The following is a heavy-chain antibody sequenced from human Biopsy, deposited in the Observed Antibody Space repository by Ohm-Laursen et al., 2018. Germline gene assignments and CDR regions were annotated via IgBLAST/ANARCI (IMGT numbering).Heavy chain of an antibody. CDR2: INWNGRST. V-gene: IGHV3-20*04. CDR3: ARAKYSNSWYYFDY. J-gene: IGHJ4*02. Sequence: SLRLSCAASGFTFDNNGMSWVRQIPGKGLEWVSGINWNGRSTEYADSVQGRFTISRDNAKNSLYLQMNSLRAEDTALYYCARAKYSNSWYYFDYWGQGTLVTVSS. CDR1: GFTFDNNG. D-gene: IGHD6-13*01.